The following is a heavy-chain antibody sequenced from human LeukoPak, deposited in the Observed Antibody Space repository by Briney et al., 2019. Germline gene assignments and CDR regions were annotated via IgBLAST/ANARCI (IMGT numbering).Heavy chain of an antibody. D-gene: IGHD2-2*02. CDR1: GYSFTSYW. Sequence: GESLKISCKGSGYSFTSYWIGWVRQMPGKGLEWMGIIYPGDSDTRYSPSFQGQVTISADKSISTAYLQWSSLKASDTAMYYCARARITPNCSSTSCYSSLRTLSMDVWGQGTTVTVSS. J-gene: IGHJ6*02. CDR2: IYPGDSDT. V-gene: IGHV5-51*01. CDR3: ARARITPNCSSTSCYSSLRTLSMDV.